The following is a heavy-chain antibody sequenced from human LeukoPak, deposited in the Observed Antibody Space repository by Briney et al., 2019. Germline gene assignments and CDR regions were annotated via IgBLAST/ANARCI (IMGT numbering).Heavy chain of an antibody. J-gene: IGHJ4*02. CDR3: GRDHRRSYDY. CDR1: GFTVSGHY. V-gene: IGHV3-74*01. D-gene: IGHD1-26*01. Sequence: GGSLRLSCAASGFTVSGHYMHWVRQAPGKGLVWVSHIKGDGSDTRYADSVEGRFTISRDNAKNTLYLQMNSLRAEDTGVYFCGRDHRRSYDYWGQGTLVTVPS. CDR2: IKGDGSDT.